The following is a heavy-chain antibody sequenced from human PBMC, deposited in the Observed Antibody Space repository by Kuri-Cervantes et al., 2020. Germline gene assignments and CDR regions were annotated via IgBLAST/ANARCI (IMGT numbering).Heavy chain of an antibody. D-gene: IGHD3-10*01. J-gene: IGHJ1*01. CDR2: IYYSGST. CDR1: GGSFSGYY. Sequence: SQTLSLTCAVYGGSFSGYYWSWIRQPPGKGLEWIGSIYYSGSTYYNPSLKSRVTISVDTSKNQFSLKLSSVTAADTAVYYCARYWFRGYFQHWGQGTLVTVSS. CDR3: ARYWFRGYFQH. V-gene: IGHV4-34*01.